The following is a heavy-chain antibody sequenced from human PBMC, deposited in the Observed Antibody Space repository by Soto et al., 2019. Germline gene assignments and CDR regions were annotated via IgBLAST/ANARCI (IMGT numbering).Heavy chain of an antibody. CDR2: VKSKPEGGAT. CDR1: GFTFRDYA. CDR3: TRDWVGGYGDS. D-gene: IGHD3-22*01. J-gene: IGHJ1*01. V-gene: IGHV3-49*03. Sequence: EVQLVESGGGLVQPGRSLRLSCSDSGFTFRDYAMTWFRQAPGKGLEWVGCVKSKPEGGATHYAASVRGRFTISRDDSRSIAYLQMNSLKTDDTAVYYCTRDWVGGYGDSWGQGTLVTVSS.